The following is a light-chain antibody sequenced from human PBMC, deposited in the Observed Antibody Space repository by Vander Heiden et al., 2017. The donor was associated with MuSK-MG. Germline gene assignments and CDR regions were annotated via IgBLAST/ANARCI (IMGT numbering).Light chain of an antibody. V-gene: IGKV4-1*01. CDR1: QSILHSSNNRNY. Sequence: DIVMTQSPDSLAVSLGERATINCKSSQSILHSSNNRNYLAWYQQKPGQPPKLLIYWASTRQSGVPDRFSGSGSGTDFTLTISSLQAEDVAVYYCQQYFSTLFTFGPGTKVAI. J-gene: IGKJ3*01. CDR3: QQYFSTLFT. CDR2: WAS.